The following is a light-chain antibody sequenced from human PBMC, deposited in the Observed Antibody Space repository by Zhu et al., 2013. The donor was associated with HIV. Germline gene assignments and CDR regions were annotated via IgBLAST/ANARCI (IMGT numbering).Light chain of an antibody. CDR2: DAS. Sequence: EIVLMQSPGSLSLSPGERATLSCRASQSVRSPYLAWYQQKPGQAPRLLIYDASNRAPGIPARFSGSGSGTDFTLTISSLESDDFAVYYCQQRSDWPTFGQGTKV. J-gene: IGKJ1*01. CDR1: QSVRSPY. CDR3: QQRSDWPT. V-gene: IGKV3-11*01.